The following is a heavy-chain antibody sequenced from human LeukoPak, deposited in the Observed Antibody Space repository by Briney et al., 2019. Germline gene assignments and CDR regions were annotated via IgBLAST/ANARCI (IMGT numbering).Heavy chain of an antibody. V-gene: IGHV4-4*07. CDR3: ARGRYCSADICSGGDAFDI. D-gene: IGHD2-15*01. Sequence: SETLSLTCTVSGGSINNYYWSWIRQPAGKGIEWIGRIYTRGSTNYNPSLKSRVTMSVDTSKNQFSLKLSSVTAADTAVYYCARGRYCSADICSGGDAFDIWGQGTMVSVSS. J-gene: IGHJ3*02. CDR2: IYTRGST. CDR1: GGSINNYY.